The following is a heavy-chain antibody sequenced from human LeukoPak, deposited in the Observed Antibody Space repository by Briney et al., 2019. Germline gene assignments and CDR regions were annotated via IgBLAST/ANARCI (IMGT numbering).Heavy chain of an antibody. CDR3: AKDILRWSFDS. J-gene: IGHJ4*02. V-gene: IGHV3-30*18. CDR1: GFTFSSYG. CDR2: ISYDGSNK. Sequence: PGRSLRLSCAASGFTFSSYGMHWVRQAPGKGLEWVAVISYDGSNKYYADSVRGRFTISRDISKNTVSLQMSSLRAEDTAVYYCAKDILRWSFDSWGQGILVTVSS. D-gene: IGHD4-23*01.